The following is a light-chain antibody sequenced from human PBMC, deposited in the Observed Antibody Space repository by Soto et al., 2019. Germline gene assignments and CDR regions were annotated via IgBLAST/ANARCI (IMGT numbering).Light chain of an antibody. Sequence: DIQMTQSPFTLSASVGDRVTITCRASQSIDIWLAWYQQKPGKAPKLLIYAASSLQSGVPSRFSGSGSGTDFTLTISSLQPEDFATYYCQQYNSYWTFGQGTKVDIK. CDR2: AAS. CDR3: QQYNSYWT. J-gene: IGKJ1*01. CDR1: QSIDIW. V-gene: IGKV1-5*01.